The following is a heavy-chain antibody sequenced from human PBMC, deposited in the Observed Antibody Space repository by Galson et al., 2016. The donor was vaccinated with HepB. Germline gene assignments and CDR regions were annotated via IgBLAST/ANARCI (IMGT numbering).Heavy chain of an antibody. CDR3: TRDGGEAGADSSKGMDV. D-gene: IGHD6-19*01. J-gene: IGHJ6*02. Sequence: SLRLSCAASGFAFSSYSMYWVRQAPGKGLEWVAVISYDGAGKYYADSVKGRSTLPRDHSKNTLSLQMNSLRVEDTAGYYCTRDGGEAGADSSKGMDVWGQGTTV. V-gene: IGHV3-30-3*01. CDR1: GFAFSSYS. CDR2: ISYDGAGK.